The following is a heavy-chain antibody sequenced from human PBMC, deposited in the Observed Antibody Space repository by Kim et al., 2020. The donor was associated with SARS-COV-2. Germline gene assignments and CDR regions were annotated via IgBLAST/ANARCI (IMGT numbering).Heavy chain of an antibody. D-gene: IGHD3-10*01. Sequence: YSAASVKGRFTMSRENAKNSLYLEMNSLRAEDTAIYYCASLDSAQVPGVFWGQGTLVTVSS. CDR3: ASLDSAQVPGVF. J-gene: IGHJ4*02. V-gene: IGHV3-48*03.